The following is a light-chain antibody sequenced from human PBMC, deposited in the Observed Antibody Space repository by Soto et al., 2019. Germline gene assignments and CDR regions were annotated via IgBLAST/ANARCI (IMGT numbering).Light chain of an antibody. CDR2: SNN. J-gene: IGLJ1*01. Sequence: QSVLTQPPSASGTPGQRVTISCSGSSSNIGSNYVCWHQHLPGTAPKLLIYSNNQRPSGVPDRFSGSKSGTSASLAISGLRSEDEADYYCATWDDSLSGHYVFGTGTKLTVL. CDR1: SSNIGSNY. CDR3: ATWDDSLSGHYV. V-gene: IGLV1-47*02.